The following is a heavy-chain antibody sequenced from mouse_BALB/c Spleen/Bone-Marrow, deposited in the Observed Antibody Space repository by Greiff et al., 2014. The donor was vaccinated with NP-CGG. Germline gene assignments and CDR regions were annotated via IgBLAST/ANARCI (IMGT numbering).Heavy chain of an antibody. CDR3: ARLRRYYGYFDY. Sequence: VQLKESGGGLVQPGGSRKLSCAASGFTFSSFGMHWVRQAPEKGLEWVAHISSGSSTIYYADTVKGRFTISRDNPKNTLFLQMTSLRSEDTAMYYCARLRRYYGYFDYWGQGTTLTVSS. V-gene: IGHV5-17*02. CDR2: ISSGSSTI. CDR1: GFTFSSFG. D-gene: IGHD1-1*01. J-gene: IGHJ2*01.